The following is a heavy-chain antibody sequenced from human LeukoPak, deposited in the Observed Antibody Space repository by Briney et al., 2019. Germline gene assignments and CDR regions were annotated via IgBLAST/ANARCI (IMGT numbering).Heavy chain of an antibody. CDR1: GFTFSSYG. J-gene: IGHJ4*02. V-gene: IGHV3-30*02. D-gene: IGHD2-2*01. CDR2: IRYDGSNK. Sequence: GGSLRLSRAASGFTFSSYGMHWVRQAPGTGLGGVAVIRYDGSNKYYADSVRRRFTISRDNSKKTLYPQMNSLRAEETAVYYCAKKGGGSLYCSSTSCYPIIAASSNNYFDYWGQGTLVTVSS. CDR3: AKKGGGSLYCSSTSCYPIIAASSNNYFDY.